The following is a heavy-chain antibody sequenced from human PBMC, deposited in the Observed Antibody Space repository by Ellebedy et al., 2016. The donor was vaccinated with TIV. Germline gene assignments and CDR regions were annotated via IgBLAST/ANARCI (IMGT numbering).Heavy chain of an antibody. J-gene: IGHJ4*02. CDR2: ISHDGSLK. CDR1: GFTFSNFD. CDR3: AKGKVDNWMDAGSLDY. D-gene: IGHD1-20*01. V-gene: IGHV3-30*18. Sequence: PGGSLRLSCAASGFTFSNFDMDWVRQAPGTGLEWVAVISHDGSLKFYADSVKGRFSISRDNSKNTLYLQMNSLRVEDTAVYYCAKGKVDNWMDAGSLDYWGQGSLVTVSS.